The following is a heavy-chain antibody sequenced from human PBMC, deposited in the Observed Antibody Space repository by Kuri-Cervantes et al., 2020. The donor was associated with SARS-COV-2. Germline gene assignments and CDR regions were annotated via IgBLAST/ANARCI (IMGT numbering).Heavy chain of an antibody. CDR3: ARLGVAAAGSYYYYGMDV. CDR1: GFTFSSYS. Sequence: GESLKLSCAASGFTFSSYSMNWVRQAPGKGLEWVSSISSSSSYIYYADSVKGRFTISRDNAKNSLYLQMNSLRAEDTAVYYCARLGVAAAGSYYYYGMDVWGQGTPVTVSS. J-gene: IGHJ6*02. CDR2: ISSSSSYI. V-gene: IGHV3-21*01. D-gene: IGHD6-13*01.